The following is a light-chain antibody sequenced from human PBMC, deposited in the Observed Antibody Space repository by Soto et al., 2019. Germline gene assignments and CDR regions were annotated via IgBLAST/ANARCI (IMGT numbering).Light chain of an antibody. Sequence: DIQMTQSPSSLSASVGDRVTITCRASQSSSDYLNWYQQKPGKAPKLLIHAASSLQSGVPSRFRGSGSGTDFTLTICILQPEDFATYYCHQSYNTLLYTFGQGTKLEIK. CDR2: AAS. CDR3: HQSYNTLLYT. V-gene: IGKV1-39*01. CDR1: QSSSDY. J-gene: IGKJ2*01.